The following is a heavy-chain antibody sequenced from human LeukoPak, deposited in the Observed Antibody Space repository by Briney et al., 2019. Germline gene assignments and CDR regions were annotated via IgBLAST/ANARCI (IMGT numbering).Heavy chain of an antibody. CDR3: ARDPEDYYDSSGPRTHSLNY. V-gene: IGHV1-69*04. CDR1: GYTFTSYA. Sequence: SVKVSCKASGYTFTSYAMIWVRQAPGQGLEWMGRIIPILGVANYAQKFQGRVTITADKSTSTAYMELSSLRSEDTAVYYCARDPEDYYDSSGPRTHSLNYWGQGTLVTVSS. D-gene: IGHD3-22*01. J-gene: IGHJ4*02. CDR2: IIPILGVA.